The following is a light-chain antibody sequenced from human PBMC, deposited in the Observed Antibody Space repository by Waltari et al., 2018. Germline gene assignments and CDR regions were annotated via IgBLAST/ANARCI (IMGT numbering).Light chain of an antibody. CDR1: QRITSW. V-gene: IGKV1-5*03. Sequence: DIQMTQVPSTLSASVGDRVTITCRVSQRITSWLAWYQQIPGKPPKLLIYTASTLERGVPSRFSGSGSGTEFTLTISSLQPDDFATYYCQQYNSYPWTFGHGTKVELK. J-gene: IGKJ1*01. CDR2: TAS. CDR3: QQYNSYPWT.